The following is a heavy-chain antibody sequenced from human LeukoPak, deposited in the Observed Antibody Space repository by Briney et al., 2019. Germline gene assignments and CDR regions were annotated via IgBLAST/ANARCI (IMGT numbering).Heavy chain of an antibody. V-gene: IGHV1-46*01. J-gene: IGHJ4*02. Sequence: ASVKVSCKASGYTFTSYYIHWVRQAPGQGLEWMGIIYPGGGSTSYAQKFQGRVTMTRDMSTSTVYMELSSLRSEDTAVYHCARDNDFDYWGQGTLVTASS. D-gene: IGHD2-8*01. CDR3: ARDNDFDY. CDR2: IYPGGGST. CDR1: GYTFTSYY.